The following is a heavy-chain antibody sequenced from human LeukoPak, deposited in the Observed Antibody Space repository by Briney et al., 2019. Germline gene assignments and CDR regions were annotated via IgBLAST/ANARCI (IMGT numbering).Heavy chain of an antibody. CDR1: GGTFSSYA. Sequence: ASVKVSCKASGGTFSSYAISWVRQAPGQGLEWMGGIIPIFGTANYAQKFQGGVTITTDESTSTAYMELSSLRSEDTAVYYCARARRDPGIAVADPGSYYYYMDVWGKGTTVTVSS. CDR2: IIPIFGTA. J-gene: IGHJ6*03. CDR3: ARARRDPGIAVADPGSYYYYMDV. D-gene: IGHD6-19*01. V-gene: IGHV1-69*05.